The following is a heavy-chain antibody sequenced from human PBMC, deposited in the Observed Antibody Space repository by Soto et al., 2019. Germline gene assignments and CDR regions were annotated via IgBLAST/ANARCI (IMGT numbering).Heavy chain of an antibody. CDR3: AGNIAVAGRRYYGMDV. Sequence: QVQLQESGPGLVKPSETLSLTCTDSGGSISSYYWSWIRQPAGKGLEWIGRISTTETTNYNPSLTSRVSMSLDPSKSQVSLKLSSVTAADSAVNYCAGNIAVAGRRYYGMDVWGQGTTATVSS. V-gene: IGHV4-4*07. CDR2: ISTTETT. CDR1: GGSISSYY. D-gene: IGHD6-13*01. J-gene: IGHJ6*02.